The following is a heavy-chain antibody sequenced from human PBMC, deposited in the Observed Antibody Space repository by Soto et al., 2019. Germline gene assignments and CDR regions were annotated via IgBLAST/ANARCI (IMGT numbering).Heavy chain of an antibody. CDR3: ANWEIGPFSSSWYGW. CDR1: GFTFSNHG. Sequence: PGGSLRPSWAVSGFTFSNHGRRRVRQAPGKGLEWVSAISGSGGSTYYADSVNGRFTISRDNSKNTLYLQMNSLRAEDTAVYYCANWEIGPFSSSWYGWWGQGTLVTVSS. J-gene: IGHJ4*02. D-gene: IGHD6-13*01. CDR2: ISGSGGST. V-gene: IGHV3-23*01.